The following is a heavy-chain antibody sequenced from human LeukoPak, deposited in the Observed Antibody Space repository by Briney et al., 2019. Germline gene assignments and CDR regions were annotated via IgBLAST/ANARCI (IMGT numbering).Heavy chain of an antibody. CDR2: IISEGSRT. CDR3: VGSGGWWGFDY. CDR1: RFTFSTLW. D-gene: IGHD6-19*01. J-gene: IGHJ4*02. Sequence: GESLSLSCALSRFTFSTLWMQWVRPPPEEGLGWVSRIISEGSRTGYAASVEGRFTLCRDQATNTPYLQMDRLRAAGTGLYYWVGSGGWWGFDYWGQGTLVTVSS. V-gene: IGHV3-74*01.